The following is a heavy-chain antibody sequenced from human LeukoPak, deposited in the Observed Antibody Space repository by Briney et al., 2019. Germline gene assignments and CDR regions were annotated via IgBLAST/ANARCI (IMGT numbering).Heavy chain of an antibody. CDR3: ARESGSYFGGGLDH. D-gene: IGHD1-26*01. CDR1: GFTFSSYS. J-gene: IGHJ4*02. Sequence: GGSLRLSCAASGFTFSSYSMNWVRQAPGKGLEWISYISGSGSVSYYEDSVKGRFTISRDNAKDSLYLQMNSLRAEDTAVYYCARESGSYFGGGLDHWGQGTLVTVSS. V-gene: IGHV3-48*01. CDR2: ISGSGSVS.